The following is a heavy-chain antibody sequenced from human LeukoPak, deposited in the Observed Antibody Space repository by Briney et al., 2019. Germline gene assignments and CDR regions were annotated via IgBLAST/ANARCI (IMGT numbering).Heavy chain of an antibody. J-gene: IGHJ4*02. CDR3: ARAHCTNGVCYIGLLDY. V-gene: IGHV3-64*01. CDR1: GFTFSSYS. Sequence: GGSLRLSCAASGFTFSSYSMHWVRQAPGKGLEYVSAISSNGGSTYYANSVKGRFTFSRDNSKNTLYLQMGSLRAEDMAVYYCARAHCTNGVCYIGLLDYWGQGTLVTVSS. D-gene: IGHD2-8*01. CDR2: ISSNGGST.